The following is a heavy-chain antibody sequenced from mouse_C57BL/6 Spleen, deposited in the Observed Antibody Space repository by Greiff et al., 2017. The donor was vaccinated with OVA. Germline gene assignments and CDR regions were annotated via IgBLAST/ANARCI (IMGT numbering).Heavy chain of an antibody. CDR3: ARCSSGPLCFGC. J-gene: IGHJ2*01. V-gene: IGHV1-69*01. CDR1: GYTFTSYW. Sequence: QVQLQQPGAELVMPGASVKLSCKASGYTFTSYWMHWVKQRPGQGLEWIGEIDPSDSYTNYNQKFKGKSTLTVDKSSSTAYMQLSSLTSEDSAVYYCARCSSGPLCFGCWGQGTTLTVSS. CDR2: IDPSDSYT. D-gene: IGHD3-2*02.